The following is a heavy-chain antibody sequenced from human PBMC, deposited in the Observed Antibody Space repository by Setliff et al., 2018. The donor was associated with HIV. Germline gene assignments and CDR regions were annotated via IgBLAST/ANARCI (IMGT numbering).Heavy chain of an antibody. Sequence: SETLSLTCTVSGGSISSRNFYWGWIRQPPGKGLEWIGSIAYTGSGYYNSSLKSRVTISVDTSRNECSLKLTSVTAADTAVYYCAREVRWELPQGFDHWGQESQVTVSS. J-gene: IGHJ4*02. CDR1: GGSISSRNFY. V-gene: IGHV4-39*07. D-gene: IGHD1-26*01. CDR3: AREVRWELPQGFDH. CDR2: IAYTGSG.